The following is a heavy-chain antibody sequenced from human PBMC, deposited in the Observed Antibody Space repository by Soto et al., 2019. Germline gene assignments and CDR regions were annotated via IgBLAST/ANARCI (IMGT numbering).Heavy chain of an antibody. CDR1: GYSFTSYW. D-gene: IGHD6-19*01. CDR2: IDPSDSYT. J-gene: IGHJ5*02. CDR3: ARTSGYSSGLWWFDP. V-gene: IGHV5-10-1*01. Sequence: GESLKISCKGSGYSFTSYWISWVRQMPGKGLEWMGRIDPSDSYTNYSPSFQGHVTISADKSISTAYLQWSSLKASDTAMYYCARTSGYSSGLWWFDPWGQGTLLTVSS.